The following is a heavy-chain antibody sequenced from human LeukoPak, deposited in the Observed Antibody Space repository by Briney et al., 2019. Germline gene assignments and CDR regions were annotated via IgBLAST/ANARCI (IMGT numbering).Heavy chain of an antibody. CDR3: AREPSRAAAGTGDY. CDR2: ISAYNGNT. CDR1: GYTSPFYG. V-gene: IGHV1-18*01. D-gene: IGHD6-13*01. J-gene: IGHJ4*02. Sequence: ASVKVSCKVSGYTSPFYGITWVRQAPGQGLEWMGWISAYNGNTNYAQKLQGRVTMTTDTSSSTAYMELRSLRSDDTAVYYCAREPSRAAAGTGDYWGQGTLVTVSS.